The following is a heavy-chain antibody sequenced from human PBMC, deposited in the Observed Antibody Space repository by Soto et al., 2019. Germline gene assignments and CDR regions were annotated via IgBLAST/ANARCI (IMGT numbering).Heavy chain of an antibody. CDR2: IIPIFGTA. CDR3: ARGLGADIVLVPAASYYYGLDV. Sequence: QVQLVQSGAEVKKPGSSVKVSCKASGGTFSSYAISWVRQAPGQGLEWMGGIIPIFGTANYAQKFQGRVPITADESTSTAYMELSSLRSEDTAVYYCARGLGADIVLVPAASYYYGLDVWGQGTTVTVSS. J-gene: IGHJ6*02. V-gene: IGHV1-69*12. D-gene: IGHD2-2*01. CDR1: GGTFSSYA.